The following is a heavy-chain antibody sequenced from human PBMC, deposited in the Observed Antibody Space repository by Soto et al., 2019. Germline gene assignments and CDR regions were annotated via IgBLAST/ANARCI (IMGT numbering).Heavy chain of an antibody. CDR1: GHTFTGHH. D-gene: IGHD7-27*01. CDR2: IDLDNDNR. V-gene: IGHV1-2*02. J-gene: IGHJ4*02. CDR3: GIEPTGTGGFHY. Sequence: ASVKVSCKASGHTFTGHHMHWVRQAPGQGLEWMGYIDLDNDNRAYAQKFQGRVTTTRDTSITTAYMELSGLRSDDTAVYYCGIEPTGTGGFHYCCQATLVTLS.